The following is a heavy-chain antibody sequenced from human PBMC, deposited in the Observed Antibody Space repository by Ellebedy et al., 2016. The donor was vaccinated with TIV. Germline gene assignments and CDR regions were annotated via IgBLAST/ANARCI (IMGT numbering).Heavy chain of an antibody. CDR1: GFTFSSYS. Sequence: GGSLRLXXAASGFTFSSYSMNWVRQAPGKGLEWVSSISSSSSYIYYADSVKGRFTISRDNAKNSLYLQMNSLRAEDTAVYYCARAGRGYSYGYVGNWFDPWGQGTLVTVSS. CDR3: ARAGRGYSYGYVGNWFDP. J-gene: IGHJ5*02. V-gene: IGHV3-21*01. CDR2: ISSSSSYI. D-gene: IGHD5-18*01.